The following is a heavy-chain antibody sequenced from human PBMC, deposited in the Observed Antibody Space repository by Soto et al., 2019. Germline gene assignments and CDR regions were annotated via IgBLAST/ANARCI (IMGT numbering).Heavy chain of an antibody. CDR2: IYYTGST. CDR3: ASLNKPGWFDP. CDR1: GGSIISSNYY. Sequence: QLQLQESGPGLVKPSETLSLTCTVSGGSIISSNYYWAWIRQPPGTGLEWIGTIYYTGSTYYNPSLKSRITTSVDPSKPQFSLTLSSVTAADTAVYYCASLNKPGWFDPWGQGTLVTVSS. V-gene: IGHV4-39*01. J-gene: IGHJ5*02.